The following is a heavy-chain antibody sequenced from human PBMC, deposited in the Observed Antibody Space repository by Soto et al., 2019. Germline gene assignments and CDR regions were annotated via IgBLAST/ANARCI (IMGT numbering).Heavy chain of an antibody. V-gene: IGHV1-18*01. CDR3: AKVSSSWYAGFFDL. D-gene: IGHD6-13*01. Sequence: GASVKVSCKASGYTFTNFGISWVRQAPGQRLEWMRWISAYNDNTNYAQNIQGRVTMTTDTSTSKAYMELRSLRAEDTAVYYCAKVSSSWYAGFFDLWGQGTLVTVSS. CDR2: ISAYNDNT. CDR1: GYTFTNFG. J-gene: IGHJ4*02.